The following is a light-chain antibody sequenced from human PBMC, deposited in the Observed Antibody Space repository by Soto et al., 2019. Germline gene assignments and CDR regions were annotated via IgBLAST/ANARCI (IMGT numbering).Light chain of an antibody. J-gene: IGKJ5*01. Sequence: IHMTHSPSTLSASVLDIVTITLLASQTISSCLAWYQQKPGKAPNLLIYDASTLGRGVPSRFRGTGSGTELTLTIDRLQPDDFATYSCQQYHTSSITFGQGTPLEI. CDR1: QTISSC. CDR3: QQYHTSSIT. CDR2: DAS. V-gene: IGKV1-5*01.